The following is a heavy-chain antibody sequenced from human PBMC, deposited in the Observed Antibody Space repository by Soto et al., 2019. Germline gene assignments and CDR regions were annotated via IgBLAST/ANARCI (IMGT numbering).Heavy chain of an antibody. V-gene: IGHV3-48*01. D-gene: IGHD2-15*01. Sequence: GGSLRLSCAASGFTFSTYNMNWVRQAPGKGLEWVSYITSSSSTIYYADSVKGRFTISRDNAKSSLYLQMNSLRAEDTAVYYCARDYLGYCNGGTCYWGQGTLVTVSS. J-gene: IGHJ4*02. CDR2: ITSSSSTI. CDR1: GFTFSTYN. CDR3: ARDYLGYCNGGTCY.